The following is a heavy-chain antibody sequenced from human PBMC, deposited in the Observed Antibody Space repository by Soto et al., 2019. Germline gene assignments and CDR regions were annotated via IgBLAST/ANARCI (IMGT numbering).Heavy chain of an antibody. D-gene: IGHD2-2*01. CDR1: GYTFTSYG. V-gene: IGHV1-18*01. J-gene: IGHJ6*02. Sequence: QVQLVQSGAEVKKPGASVKVSCKASGYTFTSYGISWVRQSPGQGLEWMGWISAYNGNTNYAQKLQGRVTMTTDTSTSTAYMELRSLRYDDTAVYYCAREFGSYRCSSTSCPYYYYGMDVWGQGTTVTVSS. CDR2: ISAYNGNT. CDR3: AREFGSYRCSSTSCPYYYYGMDV.